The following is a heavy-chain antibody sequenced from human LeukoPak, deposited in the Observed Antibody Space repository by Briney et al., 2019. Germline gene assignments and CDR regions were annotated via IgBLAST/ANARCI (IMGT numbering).Heavy chain of an antibody. D-gene: IGHD3-9*01. CDR2: IIPIFGTA. CDR3: ARPYYDILTGYSSNWFDP. J-gene: IGHJ5*02. Sequence: EASVKVSCKASGYTFTGYYMHWVRQAPGQGLEWMGGIIPIFGTANYAQRFQGRVTITADESTSTAYMELSSLRSEDTAVYYCARPYYDILTGYSSNWFDPWGQGTLVTVSS. V-gene: IGHV1-69*13. CDR1: GYTFTGYY.